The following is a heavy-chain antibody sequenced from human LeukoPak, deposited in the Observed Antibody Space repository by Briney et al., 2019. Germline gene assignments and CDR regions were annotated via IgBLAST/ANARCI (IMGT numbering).Heavy chain of an antibody. D-gene: IGHD5-12*01. V-gene: IGHV1-18*01. CDR1: GYTFTSYD. CDR2: ISAYNGNT. Sequence: ASVKVSCKASGYTFTSYDISWVRQAPGQGLEWMGWISAYNGNTNYPQKFQGRVTMTTDTSTSTAYMELRSLRSDDTAVYYCARGGWSRGSYSSYHSYFDYWGQGTLVTVSS. CDR3: ARGGWSRGSYSSYHSYFDY. J-gene: IGHJ4*02.